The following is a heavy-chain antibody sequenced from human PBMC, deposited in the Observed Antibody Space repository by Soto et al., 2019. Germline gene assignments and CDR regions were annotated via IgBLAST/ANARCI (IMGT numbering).Heavy chain of an antibody. Sequence: GAAVKVYCKASCYTLTSSGMSWVGQAPGQGLEWMGWISAHTGSSEYAQRFQGRVTMITDRSTSTAYMELRSLRSDDTAVYYCARAFFYQGSDSRGYSFDAFAFWGPWTLLTV. CDR3: ARAFFYQGSDSRGYSFDAFAF. V-gene: IGHV1-18*01. D-gene: IGHD3-22*01. J-gene: IGHJ3*01. CDR1: CYTLTSSG. CDR2: ISAHTGSS.